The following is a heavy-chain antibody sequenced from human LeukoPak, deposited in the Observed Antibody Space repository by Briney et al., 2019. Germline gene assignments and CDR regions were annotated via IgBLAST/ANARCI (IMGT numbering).Heavy chain of an antibody. J-gene: IGHJ4*02. CDR1: EFTFNSAW. CDR3: ASVGGQPLHYFDY. V-gene: IGHV3-15*01. CDR2: VKSKTDGGTT. Sequence: GGSLRLSCTASEFTFNSAWMHWVRQAPGKGLEWLARVKSKTDGGTTDYAAPVKGRFTISRDDSQNTLYLQINSLKTEDTAVYYCASVGGQPLHYFDYWGQGTLVTVSS. D-gene: IGHD2-2*01.